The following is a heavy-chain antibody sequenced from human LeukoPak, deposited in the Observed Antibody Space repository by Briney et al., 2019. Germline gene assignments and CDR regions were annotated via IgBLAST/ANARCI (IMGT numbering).Heavy chain of an antibody. CDR2: IWYDGRNK. J-gene: IGHJ4*02. V-gene: IGHV3-33*08. D-gene: IGHD2-8*02. Sequence: GGSLTLSCAASGFTFSSYGMHWLRQAPGKGVDWVEVIWYDGRNKYYADTVKGRITISRDNFKNTLYLQMNSLRAEDTAVYYCARNTENFDFWGQGTLVTVSS. CDR3: ARNTENFDF. CDR1: GFTFSSYG.